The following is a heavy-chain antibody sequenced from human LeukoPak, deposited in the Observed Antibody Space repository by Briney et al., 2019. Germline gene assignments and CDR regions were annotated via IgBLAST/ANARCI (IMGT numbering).Heavy chain of an antibody. CDR1: GGSISSGGYS. J-gene: IGHJ6*02. D-gene: IGHD2-8*02. CDR3: ARATGSGTPYYYYGMDV. CDR2: IYHSGST. Sequence: TPSETLSLTCADSGGSISSGGYSWSWIWQPPGKGLEWIGYIYHSGSTYYNPSLKSRVTISVDRSKNQFSLKLSSVTAADTAVYYCARATGSGTPYYYYGMDVWGQGTTVTVSS. V-gene: IGHV4-30-2*01.